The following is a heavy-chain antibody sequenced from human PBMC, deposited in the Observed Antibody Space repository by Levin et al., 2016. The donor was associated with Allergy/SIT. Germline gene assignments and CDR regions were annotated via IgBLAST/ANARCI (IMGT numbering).Heavy chain of an antibody. Sequence: VRQMPGKGLEWVAVISYDGSNKYYADSVKGRFTISRDNSKNTLYLQMNSLRAEDTAVYYCARGGYCSSTSCYDYWGQGTLVTVSS. J-gene: IGHJ4*02. D-gene: IGHD2-2*01. CDR2: ISYDGSNK. CDR3: ARGGYCSSTSCYDY. V-gene: IGHV3-30-3*01.